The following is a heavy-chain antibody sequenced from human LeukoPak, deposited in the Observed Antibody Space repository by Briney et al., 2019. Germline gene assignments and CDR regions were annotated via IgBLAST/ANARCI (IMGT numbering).Heavy chain of an antibody. CDR3: ARGDLRNSRYYYYYGMDV. D-gene: IGHD6-13*01. CDR1: GGSFSGYY. CDR2: INHSGST. J-gene: IGHJ6*02. V-gene: IGHV4-34*01. Sequence: SETPSLTCAVYGGSFSGYYWSWIRQPPGKGLEWIGEINHSGSTNYNPSLKSRVTISVDTSKNQFSLKLSSVTAADTAVYYCARGDLRNSRYYYYYGMDVWGQGTTVTVSS.